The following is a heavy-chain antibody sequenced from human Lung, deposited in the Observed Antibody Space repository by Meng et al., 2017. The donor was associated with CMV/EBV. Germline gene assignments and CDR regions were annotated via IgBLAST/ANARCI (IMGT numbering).Heavy chain of an antibody. CDR2: FVNYVDT. CDR1: GYTFGSYG. J-gene: IGHJ4*02. Sequence: QVALLQSGPEVRKPWASVRVSCNASGYTFGSYGICWVRQAPGQGLEWMGWFVNYVDTYPAPKFQGRVTMTTDTHTNTAFMELRSLTSDDTAVYYCASGTPGRSYCDYWGQGTLVTVSS. CDR3: ASGTPGRSYCDY. V-gene: IGHV1-18*01. D-gene: IGHD2-15*01.